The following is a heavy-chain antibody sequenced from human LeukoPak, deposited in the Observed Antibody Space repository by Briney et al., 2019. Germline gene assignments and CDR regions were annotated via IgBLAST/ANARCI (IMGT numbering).Heavy chain of an antibody. CDR2: IKQDGSEK. CDR1: GVTLSTYW. J-gene: IGHJ4*02. D-gene: IGHD6-19*01. Sequence: GGSLRLSCAASGVTLSTYWMSWVRQAPGKGLEWVAIIKQDGSEKYYVDSVKGRFTISRDNAKNSLHLQMNSLRAEDTAVYYCAGSGGWLLHYWGQGTLVTVSS. V-gene: IGHV3-7*01. CDR3: AGSGGWLLHY.